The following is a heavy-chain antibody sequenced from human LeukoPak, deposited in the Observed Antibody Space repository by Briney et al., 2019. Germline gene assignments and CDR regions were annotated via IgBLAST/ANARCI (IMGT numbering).Heavy chain of an antibody. J-gene: IGHJ4*02. CDR2: ISSNGGST. V-gene: IGHV3-64*01. D-gene: IGHD3-10*01. CDR3: ARLGSGDLDIDY. Sequence: PGGSLRLSCAASGFTFSSYAMHWVRQAPGKGLEYVSAISSNGGSTYYANSVKGRFTISRDNSKNTLYLQMGSLRAEDMAVYYCARLGSGDLDIDYWGQGTLVTVSS. CDR1: GFTFSSYA.